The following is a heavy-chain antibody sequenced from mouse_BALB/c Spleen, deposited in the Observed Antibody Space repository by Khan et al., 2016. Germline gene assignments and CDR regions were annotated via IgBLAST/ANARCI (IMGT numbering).Heavy chain of an antibody. CDR1: GYTFSSYW. CDR2: ILPGSGSI. CDR3: VSRGGGDCRYVDL. D-gene: IGHD2-13*01. V-gene: IGHV1-9*01. J-gene: IGHJ1*01. Sequence: QVRLQQSGAELMKPGASVKISCKATGYTFSSYWIEWVKQRPGHGLEWIGEILPGSGSIKNNDKVKGKATFSADTSSNTVYMQLSGLTSEDSAVYYCVSRGGGDCRYVDLGGGGTTIIVSP.